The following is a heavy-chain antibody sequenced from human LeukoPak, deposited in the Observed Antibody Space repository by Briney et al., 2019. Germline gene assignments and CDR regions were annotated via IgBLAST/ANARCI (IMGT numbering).Heavy chain of an antibody. D-gene: IGHD5-18*01. CDR3: ARLSGYSYGTN. V-gene: IGHV4-59*08. J-gene: IGHJ4*02. CDR1: GGSISSYY. CDR2: IYYSGST. Sequence: SETLSLTCTVSGGSISSYYWSWIRQPPGKGLEWIGYIYYSGSTNYHPSLKSRVTISVDTSKNRFSLKLSSVTAADTAVYYCARLSGYSYGTNWGQGTLVTVSS.